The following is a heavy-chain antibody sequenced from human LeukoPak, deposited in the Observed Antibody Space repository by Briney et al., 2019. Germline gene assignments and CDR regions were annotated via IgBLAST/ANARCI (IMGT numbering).Heavy chain of an antibody. CDR1: GYTFTSYA. CDR2: INAGNGNT. CDR3: ARDPLPLGATNFDY. D-gene: IGHD1-26*01. J-gene: IGHJ4*02. V-gene: IGHV1-3*03. Sequence: GGSLRLSCAASGYTFTSYAMHWVRQAPGQRLEWMGWINAGNGNTKYSQEFQGRVTITRDTSASTAYMELSSLRSEDMAVYYCARDPLPLGATNFDYWGQGTLVTVSS.